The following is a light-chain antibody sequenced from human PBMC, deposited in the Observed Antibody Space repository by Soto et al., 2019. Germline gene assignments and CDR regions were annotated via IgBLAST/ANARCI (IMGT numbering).Light chain of an antibody. CDR1: QGISNY. CDR3: HQRNQ. CDR2: DTS. J-gene: IGKJ5*01. Sequence: EIVLTQSPGTLYLSPGESATLSRRASQGISNYLVWYQQNPGQAPRLLISDTSNRAAGIPARFSGSRSGTDFTLTISSVEPEDFAMYYCHQRNQFGQGTRLEIK. V-gene: IGKV3-11*01.